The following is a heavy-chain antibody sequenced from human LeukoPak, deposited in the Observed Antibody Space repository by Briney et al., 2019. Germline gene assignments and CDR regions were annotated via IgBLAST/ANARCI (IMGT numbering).Heavy chain of an antibody. D-gene: IGHD2/OR15-2a*01. V-gene: IGHV4-59*01. CDR3: ARDVRY. CDR2: IYYSGST. Sequence: SETLSLTCTVSGGSISSYYWSWIRQPPGKGLEWIGYIYYSGSTNYNPSLKSRVTISVDTSKNQFSLKLSSVTAADTAAYYCARDVRYWGQGTLVTVSS. CDR1: GGSISSYY. J-gene: IGHJ4*02.